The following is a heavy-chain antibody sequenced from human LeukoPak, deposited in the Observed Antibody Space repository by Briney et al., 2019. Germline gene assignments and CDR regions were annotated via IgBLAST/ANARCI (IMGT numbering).Heavy chain of an antibody. CDR3: ARDKMTTVTTGTDYYYYYYLDV. CDR2: IYTSGST. V-gene: IGHV4-4*07. D-gene: IGHD4-17*01. J-gene: IGHJ6*03. CDR1: GGSISSYY. Sequence: PSETLSLTCTVSGGSISSYYWSWIRQPAGKGLEWIGRIYTSGSTNYNPSLKSRVTMSVDTSKNQFSLKLSSVTAADTAVYYCARDKMTTVTTGTDYYYYYYLDVWGKGTTVTISS.